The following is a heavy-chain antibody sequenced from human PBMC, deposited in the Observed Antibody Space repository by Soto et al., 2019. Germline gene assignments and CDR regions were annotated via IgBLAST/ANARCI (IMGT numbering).Heavy chain of an antibody. V-gene: IGHV3-30-3*01. CDR1: AFTFNFYS. D-gene: IGHD3-10*01. Sequence: QVQLVESGGGVVQPGRSLRLSCAASAFTFNFYSMHWVRQAPGKGLEWVAVSSFDESKEFYADSVKGRFTISRDNSNNTLYLPMNSLRAEDTAVYYCARGSDFYFGSGNLDYWGQGSLVTVSS. CDR2: SSFDESKE. J-gene: IGHJ4*02. CDR3: ARGSDFYFGSGNLDY.